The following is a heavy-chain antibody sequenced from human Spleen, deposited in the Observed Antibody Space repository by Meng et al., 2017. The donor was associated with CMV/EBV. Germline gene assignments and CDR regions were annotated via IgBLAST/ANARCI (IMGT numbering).Heavy chain of an antibody. D-gene: IGHD3-9*01. J-gene: IGHJ4*02. Sequence: NSYFWGWIRQPPGKGLEWIATIYSRGNTYYRPSLKSRLDISQDPTTNQFSLRLSSVTAADTAVYYCARLRGGAANLLTAYPTVFDYWGQGSLVTVSS. CDR1: NSYF. CDR3: ARLRGGAANLLTAYPTVFDY. CDR2: IYSRGNT. V-gene: IGHV4-39*07.